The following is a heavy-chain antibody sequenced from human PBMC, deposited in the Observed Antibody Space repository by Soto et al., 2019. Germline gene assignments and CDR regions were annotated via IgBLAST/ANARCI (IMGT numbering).Heavy chain of an antibody. Sequence: GASVKVSCKASGGTFSSYAISWVRQAPGQGLEWMGGIIPIFGTANYAQKFKGRVTITADESTSTAYMELSSLRSEDTAVYYCARGRSAIQVLEWLSPLVYYYGMDVWGQGTTVTVSS. V-gene: IGHV1-69*13. J-gene: IGHJ6*02. CDR3: ARGRSAIQVLEWLSPLVYYYGMDV. CDR2: IIPIFGTA. CDR1: GGTFSSYA. D-gene: IGHD3-3*01.